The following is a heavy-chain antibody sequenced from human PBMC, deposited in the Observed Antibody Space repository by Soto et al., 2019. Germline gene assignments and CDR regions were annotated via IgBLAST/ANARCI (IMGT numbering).Heavy chain of an antibody. D-gene: IGHD5-12*01. J-gene: IGHJ6*02. CDR2: MNPNSGKT. CDR3: ARGLDSGYDYYYGMDV. Sequence: AAENVSCKASGYTFTRFDVNWVRQPTEQGLEWMGWMNPNSGKTGYAQKFQGRVTMTRNTSISTAYMELSSLRSEDTAVYYCARGLDSGYDYYYGMDVWGQGTTVTVSS. V-gene: IGHV1-8*01. CDR1: GYTFTRFD.